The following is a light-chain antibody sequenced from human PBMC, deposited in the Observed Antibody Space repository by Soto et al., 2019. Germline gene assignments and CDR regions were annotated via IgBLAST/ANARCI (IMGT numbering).Light chain of an antibody. Sequence: DIQLTQSPSFLSASVGDRVTITCRASQGVSSYLAWYQQKPGKAPKVLIYAASTLRSGVPSRFSGSGSGTEFTLTISSLQPEDFATYYCQQLNSYPYIFGQGTKLEIK. CDR3: QQLNSYPYI. CDR1: QGVSSY. V-gene: IGKV1-9*01. J-gene: IGKJ2*01. CDR2: AAS.